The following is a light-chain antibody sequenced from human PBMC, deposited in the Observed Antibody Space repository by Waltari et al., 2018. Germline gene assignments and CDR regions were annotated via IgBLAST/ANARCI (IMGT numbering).Light chain of an antibody. Sequence: DIQLTQSPSSLSASVGDRVVITFRASQDISTGVSWYQQKPGKAPKLLVSGASGLESGVPSRFSGSGSGTDFTLTISSLQPEDFATYFCQQYYSLSFFGPGTKVDVE. V-gene: IGKV1-NL1*01. CDR1: QDISTG. J-gene: IGKJ3*01. CDR2: GAS. CDR3: QQYYSLSF.